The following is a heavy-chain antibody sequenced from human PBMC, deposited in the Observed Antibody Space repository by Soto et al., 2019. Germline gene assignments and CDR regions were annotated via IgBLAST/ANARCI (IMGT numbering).Heavy chain of an antibody. D-gene: IGHD3-22*01. J-gene: IGHJ4*02. CDR1: GYTLTELS. V-gene: IGHV1-24*01. CDR2: FDPEDGET. CDR3: TTYYSDSSGYFPFSY. Sequence: ASVKVSCKVSGYTLTELSMHWVRQAPGKGLEWMGGFDPEDGETIYAQKFQGRVTMTEDTSTDTAYMELSSLRSEDTAVYYCTTYYSDSSGYFPFSYWGQGTLVTVYS.